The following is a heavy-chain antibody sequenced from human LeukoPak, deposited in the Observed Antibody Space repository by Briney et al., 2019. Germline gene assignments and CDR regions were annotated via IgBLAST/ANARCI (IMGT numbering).Heavy chain of an antibody. CDR1: GFTFSSYG. Sequence: GGSPRLSCAASGFTFSSYGMHWVRQAPGKGLEWVAVISYDGSNKYYADSVKGRFTISRDNSKNTLYLQMNSLRAEDTAVYYCAKNYCSGGSCCPYYFDYWGQGTLVTVSS. D-gene: IGHD2-15*01. J-gene: IGHJ4*02. CDR2: ISYDGSNK. V-gene: IGHV3-30*18. CDR3: AKNYCSGGSCCPYYFDY.